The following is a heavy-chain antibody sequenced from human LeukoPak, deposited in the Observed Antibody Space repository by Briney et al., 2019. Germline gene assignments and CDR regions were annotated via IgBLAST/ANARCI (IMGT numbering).Heavy chain of an antibody. J-gene: IGHJ5*02. D-gene: IGHD2-15*01. CDR1: GYTFTGYY. CDR3: ARGRRGYCSGGSCYLDP. CDR2: INPNSSGT. V-gene: IGHV1-2*02. Sequence: ASVKVSCKASGYTFTGYYMHWVRQAPGQGLEWMGWINPNSSGTNYAQKFQGRVTMTRDTSISTAYMELSRLRSDDTAVYYCARGRRGYCSGGSCYLDPWGQGTLVTVSS.